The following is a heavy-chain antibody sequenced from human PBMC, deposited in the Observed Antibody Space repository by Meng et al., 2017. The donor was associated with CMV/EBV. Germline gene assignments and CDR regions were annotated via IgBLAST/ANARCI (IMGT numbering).Heavy chain of an antibody. Sequence: GESLKISCAASGFTFSDYYMSWIRQAPGKGLEWVSYISSSGSTIYYADSVKGRFTISRDNAKKSLYLQMNSLRAEDTAVYYCARVFGYDFWSGYFDYWGQGTLVTVSS. D-gene: IGHD3-3*01. V-gene: IGHV3-11*01. CDR1: GFTFSDYY. J-gene: IGHJ4*02. CDR2: ISSSGSTI. CDR3: ARVFGYDFWSGYFDY.